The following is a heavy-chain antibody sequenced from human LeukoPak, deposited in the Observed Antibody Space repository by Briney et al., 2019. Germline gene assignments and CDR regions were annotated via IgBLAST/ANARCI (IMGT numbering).Heavy chain of an antibody. CDR1: GYTFTSYY. D-gene: IGHD2-2*02. CDR3: ARDLTVPAAILAY. CDR2: INPSGGST. J-gene: IGHJ4*02. Sequence: ASVEVSCKASGYTFTSYYMHWVRQAPGQGLEWMGIINPSGGSTSYAQKFQGRVTMTRDMSTSTVYMELSSLRSEDTAVYYCARDLTVPAAILAYWGQGTLVTVSS. V-gene: IGHV1-46*01.